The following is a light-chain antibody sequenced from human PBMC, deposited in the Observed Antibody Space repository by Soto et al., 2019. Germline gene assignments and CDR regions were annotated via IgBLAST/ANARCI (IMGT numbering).Light chain of an antibody. CDR3: RSYAGVNNLGV. Sequence: QSALTQPPSASGSPGQSVTISCTGTSSDVGGYNYVSWYQHHPGKAPKFMIFAVNKRPSGVPDRFSGSKSGNTASLTVSGLQAEDEADYYCRSYAGVNNLGVFGAGAKVTVL. CDR1: SSDVGGYNY. J-gene: IGLJ1*01. CDR2: AVN. V-gene: IGLV2-8*01.